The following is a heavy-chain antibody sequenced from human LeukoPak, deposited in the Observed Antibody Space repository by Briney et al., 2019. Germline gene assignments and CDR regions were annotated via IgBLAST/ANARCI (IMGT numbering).Heavy chain of an antibody. CDR1: GFTFSSYA. D-gene: IGHD5-18*01. V-gene: IGHV3-23*01. Sequence: AGGSLRLSCAASGFTFSSYAMSWVRQAPGKGLEWVSGISGSGDNTYYADSVKGRFTISRDNSKNTLYLQMNSLRAEDTAVYYCAKDRQGDTAMGLYDYWGQGTLVTVSS. CDR2: ISGSGDNT. CDR3: AKDRQGDTAMGLYDY. J-gene: IGHJ4*02.